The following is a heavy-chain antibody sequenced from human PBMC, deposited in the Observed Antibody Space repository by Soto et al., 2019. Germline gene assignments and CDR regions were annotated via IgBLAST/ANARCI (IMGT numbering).Heavy chain of an antibody. Sequence: PRGSLKISCKGSGYSFTNYWIALVRQMPGKGLECMGIIYPGESETRYSPSFQGQVTISADKSINTAYLQWSSLKASDTAMYYCARSDTAYYYYYAMDVWGQGTTVTVSS. CDR3: ARSDTAYYYYYAMDV. J-gene: IGHJ6*02. V-gene: IGHV5-51*01. CDR2: IYPGESET. D-gene: IGHD2-21*02. CDR1: GYSFTNYW.